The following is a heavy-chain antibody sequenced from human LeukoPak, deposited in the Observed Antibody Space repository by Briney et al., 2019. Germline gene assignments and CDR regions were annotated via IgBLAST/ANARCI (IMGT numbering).Heavy chain of an antibody. V-gene: IGHV3-74*01. Sequence: GGSLRLSCAASGFPFSYDWMRWVRQAPGKGLVWVSRINSDGSSTSYADSVKGRFTISRDNAENTLYLQMNSLRAEDTAVYYCARASGTDATGYVQIDLWGQGTLVTVSS. CDR2: INSDGSST. J-gene: IGHJ5*02. D-gene: IGHD3-9*01. CDR1: GFPFSYDW. CDR3: ARASGTDATGYVQIDL.